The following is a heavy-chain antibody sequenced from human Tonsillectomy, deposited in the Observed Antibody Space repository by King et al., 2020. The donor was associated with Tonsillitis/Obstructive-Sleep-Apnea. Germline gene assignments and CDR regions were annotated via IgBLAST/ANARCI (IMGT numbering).Heavy chain of an antibody. CDR1: GFTFSSYA. CDR3: AKAPHYDFWSGYPSYYFDY. V-gene: IGHV3-23*04. D-gene: IGHD3-3*01. CDR2: ISGSGGST. Sequence: VQLVESGGGLVQPGGSLRLSCAASGFTFSSYAMSWVRQAPGKGLEWVSAISGSGGSTYYADSVKGRVTISRDNSKNTLYLQMNSLRAEDTAVYYCAKAPHYDFWSGYPSYYFDYWGQGTLVTVSS. J-gene: IGHJ4*02.